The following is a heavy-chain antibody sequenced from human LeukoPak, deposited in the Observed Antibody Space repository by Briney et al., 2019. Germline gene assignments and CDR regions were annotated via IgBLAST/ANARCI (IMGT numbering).Heavy chain of an antibody. D-gene: IGHD4-17*01. V-gene: IGHV4-59*01. CDR2: IYYSGST. J-gene: IGHJ4*02. CDR3: ARLRDYGDPLFDY. Sequence: PSETLSLTCTVSGGSISSYYWSWIRQPPGKGLEWIGYIYYSGSTNYNPSLNSRVTISVDTSKNQFSLKLSSVTAADTAVYYCARLRDYGDPLFDYWGQGTLVTVSS. CDR1: GGSISSYY.